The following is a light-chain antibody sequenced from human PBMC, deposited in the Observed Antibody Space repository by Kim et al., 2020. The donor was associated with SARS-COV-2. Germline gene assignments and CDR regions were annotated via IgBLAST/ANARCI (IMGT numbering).Light chain of an antibody. CDR2: EVS. J-gene: IGLJ2*01. Sequence: PGQSVTISCPGTSSDVGGYNYVSWYQQHPGKAPKLMIYEVSKRPSGVPDRFSGSKSGNTASLTVSGLQAEDEADYYCSSYAGSTVVFGGGTQLTVL. CDR1: SSDVGGYNY. V-gene: IGLV2-8*01. CDR3: SSYAGSTVV.